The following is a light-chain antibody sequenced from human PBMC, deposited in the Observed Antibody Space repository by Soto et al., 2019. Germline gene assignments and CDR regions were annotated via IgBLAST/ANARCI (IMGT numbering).Light chain of an antibody. CDR2: GAS. Sequence: EIVLTQSPGTLSLSPGERATLSCRARQSVSSSYLAWYQQKPGQAPRLLIYGASSRATGIPDRFSGSGSGTDFTLTISRLEPEDFAVYDWQQYGSSPYTFGQGTKLEIK. CDR1: QSVSSSY. CDR3: QQYGSSPYT. J-gene: IGKJ2*01. V-gene: IGKV3-20*01.